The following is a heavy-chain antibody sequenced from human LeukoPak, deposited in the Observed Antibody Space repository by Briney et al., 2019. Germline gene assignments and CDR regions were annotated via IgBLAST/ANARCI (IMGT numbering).Heavy chain of an antibody. J-gene: IGHJ4*02. V-gene: IGHV3-21*01. CDR2: ISSSSYI. Sequence: GGSLRLSCAASGFTFSSYSMNWVRQAPGKGLEWVSSISSSSYIYYSDSVKGRFTISRDNAKNSLYLQMNSLRAEDTAVYYCATGPPRDDYGDYPPRDYWGQGTLVTVSP. CDR3: ATGPPRDDYGDYPPRDY. CDR1: GFTFSSYS. D-gene: IGHD4-17*01.